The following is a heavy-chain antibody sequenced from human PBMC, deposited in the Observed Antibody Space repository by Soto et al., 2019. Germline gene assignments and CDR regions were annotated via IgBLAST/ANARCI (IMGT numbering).Heavy chain of an antibody. V-gene: IGHV3-21*01. CDR3: AIHSPTSVVVLCPGASNWFDP. Sequence: EVQLVESGGGLVKPGGSLRLSCAASGFTFSNYSMNWVRQAPGKGPEWVASISSTSTDIFYEDSVKGRFTISRDNAKNSLYPQMNSMRVEDAAVYYGAIHSPTSVVVLCPGASNWFDPWGQGTLVTVAS. CDR2: ISSTSTDI. D-gene: IGHD2-2*01. CDR1: GFTFSNYS. J-gene: IGHJ5*02.